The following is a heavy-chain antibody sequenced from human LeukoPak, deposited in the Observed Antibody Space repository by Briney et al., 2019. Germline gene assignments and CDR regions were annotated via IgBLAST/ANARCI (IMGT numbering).Heavy chain of an antibody. CDR3: ARYYDILTGPFDY. CDR1: GFTFSSYG. J-gene: IGHJ4*02. V-gene: IGHV3-30*03. D-gene: IGHD3-9*01. Sequence: HPGRSLRLSCAASGFTFSSYGMHWVRQVPGKGLEWVAVISYDGSNKYYADSVKGRFTISRDNSKNTLYLQMNSLRAEDTAVYYCARYYDILTGPFDYWGQGTLVTVSS. CDR2: ISYDGSNK.